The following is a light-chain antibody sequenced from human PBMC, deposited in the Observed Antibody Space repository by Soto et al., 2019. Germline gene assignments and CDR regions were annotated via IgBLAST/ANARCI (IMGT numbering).Light chain of an antibody. Sequence: EVVLTQSPGTLSLSRGERATLSCRASERIYSAYLGWYQQKPGQAPRLLIYGTSSRATGIPDRFSGSGSGTDGTLSINSLKPEDGATYYCQQAYSFPITFGQGTRLEIK. CDR2: GTS. CDR1: ERIYSAY. J-gene: IGKJ5*01. CDR3: QQAYSFPIT. V-gene: IGKV3-20*01.